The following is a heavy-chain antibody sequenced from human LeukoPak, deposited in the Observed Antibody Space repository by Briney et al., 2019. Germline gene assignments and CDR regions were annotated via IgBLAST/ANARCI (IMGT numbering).Heavy chain of an antibody. V-gene: IGHV3-30-3*01. D-gene: IGHD6-19*01. J-gene: IGHJ4*02. Sequence: GGSLRLSCAASGFTFSSYVMHWVRQAPGKGLEWVAVISYDGSNKYYADSVKGRFTISRDNTRNTLYLQMNSLRAEDTAVYYCARDRERSSGWYGTDYRGQGTLVTVSS. CDR1: GFTFSSYV. CDR2: ISYDGSNK. CDR3: ARDRERSSGWYGTDY.